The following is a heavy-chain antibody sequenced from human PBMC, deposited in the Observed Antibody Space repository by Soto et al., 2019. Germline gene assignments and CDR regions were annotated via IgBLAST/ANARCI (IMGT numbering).Heavy chain of an antibody. CDR2: ISSTTNYI. CDR3: ARESEDLTSNFDY. CDR1: GFTFTRYS. Sequence: GGSLRLSCAASGFTFTRYSMNWVRQAPGKGLEWVSSISSTTNYIYYGDSMKGRFTISRDNAKNSLYLEMNSLRAEDTAVYYCARESEDLTSNFDYCGQGTLVTVSS. J-gene: IGHJ4*02. V-gene: IGHV3-21*06.